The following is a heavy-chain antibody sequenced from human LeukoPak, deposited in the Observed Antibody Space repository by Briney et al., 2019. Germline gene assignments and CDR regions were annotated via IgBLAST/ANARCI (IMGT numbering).Heavy chain of an antibody. CDR2: ISGDRGNV. CDR3: AKDGMARGANWFDP. Sequence: PTGGSLRLSCAASGFTFSSYAMRWVRQAPGKGLEWVSAISGDRGNVYYADSVKGRFTISRDNSKNTLYLQMGSLRAEDTAVYYCAKDGMARGANWFDPWGQGTLVIVSS. V-gene: IGHV3-23*01. J-gene: IGHJ5*02. CDR1: GFTFSSYA. D-gene: IGHD3-10*01.